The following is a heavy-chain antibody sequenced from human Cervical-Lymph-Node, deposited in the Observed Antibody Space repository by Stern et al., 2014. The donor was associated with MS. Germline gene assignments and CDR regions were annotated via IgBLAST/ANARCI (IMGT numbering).Heavy chain of an antibody. CDR2: ISYDGSNK. V-gene: IGHV3-30*01. D-gene: IGHD2-21*01. Sequence: VQLVESGGGVVQPGRSLRLSCAASGFTFSSYAIHWVRQAPGKGLEWVAVISYDGSNKYYADSVKGRFTISRDNSKNTLYLQMNSLRAEDTAVYYCARSDDYGDYWGQGTLVTVSS. CDR1: GFTFSSYA. CDR3: ARSDDYGDY. J-gene: IGHJ4*02.